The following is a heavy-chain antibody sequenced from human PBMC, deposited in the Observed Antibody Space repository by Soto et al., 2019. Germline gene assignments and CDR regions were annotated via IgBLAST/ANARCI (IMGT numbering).Heavy chain of an antibody. J-gene: IGHJ4*02. CDR2: IIPIFGTA. CDR1: GGTFSSYA. V-gene: IGHV1-69*13. D-gene: IGHD6-19*01. Sequence: SVKVSCTASGGTFSSYAISWVRQAPGQGLEWMGGIIPIFGTANYAQKFQGRVTITADESTSTAYMELSSLRSEDTAVYYCARGPRQSLVLIDYWGQGTLVTFSS. CDR3: ARGPRQSLVLIDY.